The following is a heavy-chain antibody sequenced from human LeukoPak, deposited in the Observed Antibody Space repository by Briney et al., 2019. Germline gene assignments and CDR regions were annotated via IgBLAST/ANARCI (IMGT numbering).Heavy chain of an antibody. D-gene: IGHD6-13*01. V-gene: IGHV1-46*01. Sequence: GASVKVSCKASGYTFTSYGISWVRQAPGQGLEWMGIINPSGGSTSYAQKFQGRVTMTRDTSTSTVYMELSSLRSEDTAVYYCARISTPAAGYGMDVWGQGTTVTVSS. J-gene: IGHJ6*02. CDR2: INPSGGST. CDR1: GYTFTSYG. CDR3: ARISTPAAGYGMDV.